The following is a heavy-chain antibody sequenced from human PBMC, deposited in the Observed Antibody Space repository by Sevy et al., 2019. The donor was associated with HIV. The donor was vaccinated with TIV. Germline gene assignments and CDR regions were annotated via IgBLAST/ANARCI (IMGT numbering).Heavy chain of an antibody. V-gene: IGHV3-74*01. J-gene: IGHJ6*02. Sequence: GGSLRLSCAASGFTFSSYWMHWVRQAPGKGLVWVSRINSDGSSTSYADSVKDRFTISRDNAKNTLYLQMNSLRAEDTAVYYCARDVRIAVAGTHYYGMDVWGQGTTVTVSS. D-gene: IGHD6-19*01. CDR2: INSDGSST. CDR1: GFTFSSYW. CDR3: ARDVRIAVAGTHYYGMDV.